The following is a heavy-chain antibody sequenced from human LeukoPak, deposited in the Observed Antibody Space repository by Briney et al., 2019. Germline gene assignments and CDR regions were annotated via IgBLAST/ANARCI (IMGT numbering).Heavy chain of an antibody. CDR3: ARDNVLLWFGEFSPRNYFDY. J-gene: IGHJ4*02. Sequence: SETLSLTCTVSGGSISSYYWSWIRQPPGKGLEWIGYIYYSGSTYYNPTLKSRVTISVDTSKNQFSLKLSSVTAADTAVYYCARDNVLLWFGEFSPRNYFDYWGQGTLVTVSS. D-gene: IGHD3-10*01. CDR2: IYYSGST. V-gene: IGHV4-59*12. CDR1: GGSISSYY.